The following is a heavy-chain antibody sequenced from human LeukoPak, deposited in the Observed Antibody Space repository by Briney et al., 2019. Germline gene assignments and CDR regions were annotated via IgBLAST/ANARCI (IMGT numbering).Heavy chain of an antibody. CDR3: AKDRGGSYYYYYGMDV. Sequence: GGSLRLSCAASGFTFDDYAMPWVRQAPGKGLEWVSGISWNSGSIGYADSVKGRFTISRDNAKNSLYLQMNSLRAEDTALYYCAKDRGGSYYYYYGMDVWGQGTTVTVSS. CDR1: GFTFDDYA. V-gene: IGHV3-9*01. CDR2: ISWNSGSI. D-gene: IGHD1-26*01. J-gene: IGHJ6*02.